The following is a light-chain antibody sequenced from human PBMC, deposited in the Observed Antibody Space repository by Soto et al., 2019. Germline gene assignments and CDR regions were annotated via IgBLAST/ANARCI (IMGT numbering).Light chain of an antibody. V-gene: IGLV4-69*01. CDR2: LNSDGSH. J-gene: IGLJ2*01. CDR3: QTWGPGFRV. CDR1: SGHSSYA. Sequence: QLVLTQWPFASASLGASIKLTCTLSSGHSSYAIAWHQQQPEKGPRYLMKLNSDGSHSKGDGIPDRFSGSSSGAERYLTISSLQSEDEADYYCQTWGPGFRVFGGGTKLTVL.